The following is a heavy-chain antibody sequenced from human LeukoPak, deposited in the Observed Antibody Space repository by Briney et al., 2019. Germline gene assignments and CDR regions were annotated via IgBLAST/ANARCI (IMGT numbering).Heavy chain of an antibody. V-gene: IGHV3-53*04. CDR2: IYSGGST. D-gene: IGHD3-3*01. Sequence: GGSLRLSCAASGFTFSSYAMSWVRQAPGKGLEWVSVIYSGGSTYYADSVKGRFTISRHNSKNTLYLQMNSLRAEDTAVYYCARGYPIPYDFWSGYLDAFDIWGQGTMVTVSS. CDR3: ARGYPIPYDFWSGYLDAFDI. CDR1: GFTFSSYA. J-gene: IGHJ3*02.